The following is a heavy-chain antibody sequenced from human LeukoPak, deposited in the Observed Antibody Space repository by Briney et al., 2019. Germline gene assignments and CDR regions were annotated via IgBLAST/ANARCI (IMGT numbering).Heavy chain of an antibody. CDR2: ISGSVGRA. CDR1: GFTFTNYA. Sequence: GGSLRLSCAASGFTFTNYAMSWVRQAPGKGLEWVSIISGSVGRAHYADSVKGRFTISRDNSKNTLYLQLNSLRAEDTAAYYCAKGCGGDCYHFDYWGQGTQVTVSS. J-gene: IGHJ4*02. D-gene: IGHD2-21*02. V-gene: IGHV3-23*01. CDR3: AKGCGGDCYHFDY.